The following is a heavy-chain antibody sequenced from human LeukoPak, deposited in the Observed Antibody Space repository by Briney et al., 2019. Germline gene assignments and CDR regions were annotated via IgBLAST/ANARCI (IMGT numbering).Heavy chain of an antibody. CDR2: ISFDGVTT. D-gene: IGHD6-25*01. V-gene: IGHV3-30-3*01. J-gene: IGHJ4*02. Sequence: GGSLRLSCAASESTFRNFAMHWVRQTPDKGLEWVALISFDGVTTYYADSVRGRFTISKDSSRTILYLQMNSLRAEDAAVYFCAKGSAAGRPYYFDYWGQGTLVTVSS. CDR1: ESTFRNFA. CDR3: AKGSAAGRPYYFDY.